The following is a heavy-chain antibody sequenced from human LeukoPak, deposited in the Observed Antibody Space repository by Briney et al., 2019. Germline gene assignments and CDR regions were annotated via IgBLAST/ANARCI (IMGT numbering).Heavy chain of an antibody. CDR1: GFTFSSYW. V-gene: IGHV3-7*04. CDR3: ARENFQY. CDR2: IKPDGSDQ. Sequence: GGSLRLSCAASGFTFSSYWMNWVRQAPGKGLEWVANIKPDGSDQYYVDSVKGRFTISRDNARNSLYLQMNSLRAEDTAVYYCARENFQYWAQGTLVTVSS. J-gene: IGHJ4*02.